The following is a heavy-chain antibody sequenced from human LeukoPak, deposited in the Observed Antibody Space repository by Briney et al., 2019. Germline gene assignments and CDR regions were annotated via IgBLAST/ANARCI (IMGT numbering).Heavy chain of an antibody. D-gene: IGHD2-2*01. J-gene: IGHJ4*02. CDR3: AREDQPLYVDY. V-gene: IGHV3-21*01. CDR1: GFTFSSYW. CDR2: ISSSSSYI. Sequence: GSLRLSCAASGFTFSSYWMSWVRQAPGKGLEWVSSISSSSSYIYYADSVKGRFTISRDNAKNSLYLQMNSLRAEGTAVYYCAREDQPLYVDYWGQGTLVTVSS.